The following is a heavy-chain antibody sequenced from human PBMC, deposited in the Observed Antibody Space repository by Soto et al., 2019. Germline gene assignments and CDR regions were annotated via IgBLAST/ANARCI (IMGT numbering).Heavy chain of an antibody. J-gene: IGHJ4*02. CDR3: AKRLGELSQVDY. V-gene: IGHV3-23*01. CDR1: GFTFSSYA. D-gene: IGHD3-16*02. CDR2: ISGSGGST. Sequence: EVRLLESGGGLVQPGGSLRLSCAASGFTFSSYAMSWVRQAPGKGLEWVSAISGSGGSTYYADSVKGRFTISRDNSKNTLYLQMNSLRAEDTAVYYCAKRLGELSQVDYWGQGTLVTVSS.